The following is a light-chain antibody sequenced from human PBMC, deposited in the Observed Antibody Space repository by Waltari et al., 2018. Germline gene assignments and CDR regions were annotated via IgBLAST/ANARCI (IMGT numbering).Light chain of an antibody. CDR1: SGDIAGFAL. CDR3: SSYSRGSSFVL. J-gene: IGLJ2*01. CDR2: EVT. Sequence: QSALTQPASVSGFPGQSITISCTGTSGDIAGFALVSWYQQHPVKGPRLLIYEVTLRPSGVCSRFSCSKSDNSATLTISALQTEDEADYYCSSYSRGSSFVLFGGGTRLTVL. V-gene: IGLV2-23*02.